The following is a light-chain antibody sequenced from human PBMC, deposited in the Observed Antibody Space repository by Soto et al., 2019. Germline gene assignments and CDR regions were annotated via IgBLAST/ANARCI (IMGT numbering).Light chain of an antibody. Sequence: EIVMTQSPATLSVSPGERATLSCRASQSVSGNLAWFQQKPGQAPRLFIYGASTRATGIPARFSGSGSGTEFTLTISSLQFEDFAVYYCQQYDNWPLTFGGGTKV. CDR2: GAS. CDR3: QQYDNWPLT. V-gene: IGKV3-15*01. J-gene: IGKJ4*01. CDR1: QSVSGN.